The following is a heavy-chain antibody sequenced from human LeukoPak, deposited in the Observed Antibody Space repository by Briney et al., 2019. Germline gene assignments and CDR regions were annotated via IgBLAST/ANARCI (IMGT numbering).Heavy chain of an antibody. CDR3: AREYIVGALGGFDP. V-gene: IGHV4-34*01. CDR1: GGSSSGYY. D-gene: IGHD1-26*01. J-gene: IGHJ5*02. CDR2: INHSGST. Sequence: SETLSLTCAVYGGSSSGYYWSWIRQPPGKGLEWIGEINHSGSTNYNPSLKSRVTISVDTSKNQFSLKLSSVTPEDTAVYYCAREYIVGALGGFDPWGQGTLVTVSS.